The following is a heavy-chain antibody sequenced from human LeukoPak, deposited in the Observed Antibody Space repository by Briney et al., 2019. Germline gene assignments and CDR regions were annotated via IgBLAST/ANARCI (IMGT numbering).Heavy chain of an antibody. Sequence: GGSLRLSCAASGFTFSSYSMNWARQAPGKGLEWVSYISYSSSTIYYADSVKGRFTISRDNAKDSLYLQMNSLRAEDTAVYYCARSSLLWFGELLGAFDYWGQGTLVTVSS. V-gene: IGHV3-48*04. CDR1: GFTFSSYS. CDR3: ARSSLLWFGELLGAFDY. J-gene: IGHJ4*02. D-gene: IGHD3-10*01. CDR2: ISYSSSTI.